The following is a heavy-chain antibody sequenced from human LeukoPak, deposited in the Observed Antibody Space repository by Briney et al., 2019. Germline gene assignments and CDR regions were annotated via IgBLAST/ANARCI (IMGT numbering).Heavy chain of an antibody. D-gene: IGHD6-13*01. CDR3: VKDRYSSSWYYFDY. V-gene: IGHV3-30*02. J-gene: IGHJ4*02. CDR1: GFTFSSYG. Sequence: GGSLRLSCAASGFTFSSYGMHWVRQAPGKGLEWVAFIRYDGSNKYYADSVKGRFTISRDNSKNTLYLQTNSLRAEDTAVYYCVKDRYSSSWYYFDYWGQGTLVTVSS. CDR2: IRYDGSNK.